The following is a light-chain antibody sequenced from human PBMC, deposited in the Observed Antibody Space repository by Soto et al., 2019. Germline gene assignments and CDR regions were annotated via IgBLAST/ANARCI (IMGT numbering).Light chain of an antibody. CDR3: QQYNCYSWT. CDR1: QSISTW. CDR2: DAS. Sequence: DIQMTQSPSTLSASVGDRVTITCRASQSISTWLAWYQQKPGKAPKLLIYDASTLERGVPSTFSGSGSGTEFTLTFSSLQTDYFASYYFQQYNCYSWTFGQGTKVEIK. J-gene: IGKJ1*01. V-gene: IGKV1-5*01.